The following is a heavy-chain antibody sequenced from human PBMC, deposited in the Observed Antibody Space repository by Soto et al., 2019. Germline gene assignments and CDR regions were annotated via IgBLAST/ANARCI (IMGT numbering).Heavy chain of an antibody. CDR1: GFTFSNYG. Sequence: QMQLVESGGGVVQPGRSLRLSCAASGFTFSNYGMHWVRQAPGKGPEWVAIIWYDGSNRYYADSVKGRFTISRDNSKNTVYLQMNSLRAEDTAMYYCAAGEPLNYRGQGTLVTVSS. D-gene: IGHD3-10*01. J-gene: IGHJ4*02. CDR3: AAGEPLNY. CDR2: IWYDGSNR. V-gene: IGHV3-33*01.